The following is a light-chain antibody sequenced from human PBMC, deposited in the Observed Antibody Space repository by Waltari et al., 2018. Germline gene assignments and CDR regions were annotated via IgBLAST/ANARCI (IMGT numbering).Light chain of an antibody. V-gene: IGLV2-8*01. Sequence: QSALIQPPSASGSPGQSITISCTGIGTELEGCHPVFWYQQHPGKAHKLLIYEVTKRPSRVLQRFSGSKSDNSASLSVSGRPAEDEADYYCSSYAGGSSLMFGGGTKLTVL. J-gene: IGLJ3*02. CDR1: GTELEGCHP. CDR2: EVT. CDR3: SSYAGGSSLM.